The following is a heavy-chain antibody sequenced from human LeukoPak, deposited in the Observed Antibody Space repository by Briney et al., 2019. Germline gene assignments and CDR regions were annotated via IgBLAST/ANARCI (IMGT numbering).Heavy chain of an antibody. CDR2: IRSKAYGGTT. Sequence: PGGSLRLSCAASGFTFSSYWMSWVRQAPGKGLEWVGFIRSKAYGGTTEYAASVKGRFTISRDDSKSIAYLQMNSLKTEDTAVYYCTREGYNSGWQFDYWGQGTLVTVSS. CDR3: TREGYNSGWQFDY. CDR1: GFTFSSYW. V-gene: IGHV3-49*04. D-gene: IGHD6-19*01. J-gene: IGHJ4*02.